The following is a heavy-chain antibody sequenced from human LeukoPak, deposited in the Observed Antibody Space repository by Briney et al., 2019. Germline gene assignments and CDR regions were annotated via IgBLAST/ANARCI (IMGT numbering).Heavy chain of an antibody. D-gene: IGHD2-2*02. V-gene: IGHV1-24*01. Sequence: ASVKVSCKVSGYTLTQLSMHWVRQAPGKGLEWMGGFDPGDGETIYAQKFQGRVTMTEDTSTDTAYMELSSLRSDDTAVYYCATLARPAAIREIDAFDIWGQGTMVTVSS. CDR1: GYTLTQLS. CDR3: ATLARPAAIREIDAFDI. CDR2: FDPGDGET. J-gene: IGHJ3*02.